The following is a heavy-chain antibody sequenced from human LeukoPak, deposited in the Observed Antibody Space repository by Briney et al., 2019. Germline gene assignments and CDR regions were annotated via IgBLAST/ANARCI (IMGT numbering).Heavy chain of an antibody. D-gene: IGHD5-12*01. V-gene: IGHV3-48*02. CDR3: ASATKSLRAFDI. CDR1: RFTFSSYT. J-gene: IGHJ3*02. CDR2: ISSSGSPM. Sequence: GGSLRLSCAASRFTFSSYTMNWVRQAPRKGLEWISYISSSGSPMYYADSVKGRFTISRDNAKNSLYLQMNNLTDDDTAVYFCASATKSLRAFDIWGQGTGVIVSS.